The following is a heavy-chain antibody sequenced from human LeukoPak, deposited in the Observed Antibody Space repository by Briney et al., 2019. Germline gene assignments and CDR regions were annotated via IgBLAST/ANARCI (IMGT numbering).Heavy chain of an antibody. CDR3: ATSQKYAFDI. J-gene: IGHJ3*02. CDR2: IYYSGST. V-gene: IGHV4-31*03. Sequence: SETLSLTCTVSGGSISSGGYYWSWIRQHPGKGLEWIGYIYYSGSTYYNPSLKSRVTISVDTSKNQFSLKLSSVTAADTAVYYCATSQKYAFDIWGQGTMVTVSS. CDR1: GGSISSGGYY.